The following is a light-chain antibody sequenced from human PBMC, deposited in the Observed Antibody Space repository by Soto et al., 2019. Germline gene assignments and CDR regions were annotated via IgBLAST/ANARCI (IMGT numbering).Light chain of an antibody. CDR1: SSDVGGYNY. CDR3: SSYTSSSTLPYV. Sequence: QSVLTQPASVSGSPGQSITISCTGTSSDVGGYNYVSWYQQHPGKAPKLMTYDVSNRPSGVSNRFSGSKSGNTASLTISGLQAEDEADYYCSSYTSSSTLPYVFGNGTKVTVL. V-gene: IGLV2-14*01. CDR2: DVS. J-gene: IGLJ1*01.